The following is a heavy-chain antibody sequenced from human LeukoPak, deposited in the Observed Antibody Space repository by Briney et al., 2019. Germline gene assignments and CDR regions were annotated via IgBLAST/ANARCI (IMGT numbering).Heavy chain of an antibody. V-gene: IGHV4-30-2*01. CDR3: ASSITGTTRASIWFDP. CDR2: IYHSGST. D-gene: IGHD1-7*01. CDR1: GGSISSGGYS. Sequence: PSETLSLTCAVSGGSISSGGYSWSWIRQPPGKGLEWIGYIYHSGSTYYNPSLKSRVTISVDRSKNQFSLKLSSVTAADTAVYYCASSITGTTRASIWFDPWGQGTLVTVSS. J-gene: IGHJ5*02.